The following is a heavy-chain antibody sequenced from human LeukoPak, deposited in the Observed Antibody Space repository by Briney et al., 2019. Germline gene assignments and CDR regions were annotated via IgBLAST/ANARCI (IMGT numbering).Heavy chain of an antibody. V-gene: IGHV3-53*01. Sequence: GGSLRLSCAASGFTLSSNYMSWVRQAPGKGLEWVSVIYSGGSTYYADSVKGRFTISRDNSKNTLYLQMNSLRAEDTAVYYCARVVAAAWDYFDYWGQGTLVTVSS. J-gene: IGHJ4*02. D-gene: IGHD6-13*01. CDR1: GFTLSSNY. CDR3: ARVVAAAWDYFDY. CDR2: IYSGGST.